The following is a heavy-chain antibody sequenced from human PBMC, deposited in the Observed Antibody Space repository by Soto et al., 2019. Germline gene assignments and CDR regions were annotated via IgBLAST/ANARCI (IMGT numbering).Heavy chain of an antibody. CDR1: GGSFSGYY. V-gene: IGHV4-34*01. CDR2: INHSGST. Sequence: QVQLQQWGAGLLKPSETLSLTCAVYGGSFSGYYWSWIRQPPGKGLEWIGEINHSGSTNYNPSLKSRVTISVDTSKNQFSLKLSSVTAADTAVYYCARADYYDSSGYTHYFDYWGQGTLVTVSS. D-gene: IGHD3-22*01. CDR3: ARADYYDSSGYTHYFDY. J-gene: IGHJ4*02.